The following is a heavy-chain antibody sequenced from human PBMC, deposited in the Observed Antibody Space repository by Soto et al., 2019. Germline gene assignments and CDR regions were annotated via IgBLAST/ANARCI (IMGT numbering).Heavy chain of an antibody. CDR2: IYSGGST. CDR3: ARACTNGVCFLDP. V-gene: IGHV3-53*04. Sequence: SGGSLRLSCAASGFTVSSNYMSWVRQAPGKGLEWVSVIYSGGSTYYADSVKGRFTISRHNSKNTLYLQMNSLRAEDTAVYYCARACTNGVCFLDPWGQGTLVTVSS. CDR1: GFTVSSNY. J-gene: IGHJ5*02. D-gene: IGHD2-8*01.